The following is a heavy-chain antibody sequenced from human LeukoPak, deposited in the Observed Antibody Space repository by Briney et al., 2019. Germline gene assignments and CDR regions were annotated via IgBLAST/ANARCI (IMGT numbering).Heavy chain of an antibody. CDR3: ARANSFDSSGYYFDY. J-gene: IGHJ4*02. CDR1: GFTFGNYA. D-gene: IGHD3-22*01. V-gene: IGHV3-49*03. Sequence: GGSLRLSCTASGFTFGNYALSWFRQAPGKGLEWVAFIRSKTYRGTTEYAASVKGRFTISRDDSKSIAYLQMNSLKTEDTAVYYCARANSFDSSGYYFDYWGQGTLVTVPS. CDR2: IRSKTYRGTT.